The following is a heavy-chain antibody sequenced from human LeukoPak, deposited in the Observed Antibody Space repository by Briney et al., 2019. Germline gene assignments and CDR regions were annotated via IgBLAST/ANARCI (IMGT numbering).Heavy chain of an antibody. V-gene: IGHV4-59*01. CDR3: ARTFSGSYYYYGMDV. Sequence: SETLPLTCTVSGVPISRYYWSWIRQPPGKGLEWIGYIYYSGSTNYNPSLKSRVTISVDTSTNQFSLKLSSVTAADTAVFYCARTFSGSYYYYGMDVWGQGTTVTVSS. CDR1: GVPISRYY. D-gene: IGHD1-26*01. CDR2: IYYSGST. J-gene: IGHJ6*02.